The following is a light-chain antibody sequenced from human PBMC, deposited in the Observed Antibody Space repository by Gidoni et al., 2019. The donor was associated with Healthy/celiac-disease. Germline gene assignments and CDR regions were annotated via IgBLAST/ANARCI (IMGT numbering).Light chain of an antibody. J-gene: IGKJ1*01. V-gene: IGKV4-1*01. CDR3: QQYYSTPPT. CDR2: WAS. Sequence: DIVMTQSTDSLAVSLGERATINCKSSQSVLYSSNNKNYLAWYQQKPGQPPKLLIYWASTRESGVPDLFSGSGSGTDFTLTISSLQAEDVAVYYCQQYYSTPPTFXXXTKVEIK. CDR1: QSVLYSSNNKNY.